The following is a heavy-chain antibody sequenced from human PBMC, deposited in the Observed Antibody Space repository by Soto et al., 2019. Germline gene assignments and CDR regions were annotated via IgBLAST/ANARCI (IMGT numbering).Heavy chain of an antibody. Sequence: GGSLRLSCAASGFPLSSYAMSWVRQAPGKGLEWVSAISGSGGSTYYADSVKGRFTISRDNSKNTLYLQMNSLRAEDTAVYYCAKAGGGSCCNYYSYMDVWGKGTTVTVSS. CDR1: GFPLSSYA. D-gene: IGHD2-15*01. J-gene: IGHJ6*03. CDR2: ISGSGGST. V-gene: IGHV3-23*01. CDR3: AKAGGGSCCNYYSYMDV.